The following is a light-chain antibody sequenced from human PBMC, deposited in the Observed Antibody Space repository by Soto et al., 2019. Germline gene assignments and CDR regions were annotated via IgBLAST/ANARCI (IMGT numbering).Light chain of an antibody. CDR2: NVD. V-gene: IGLV2-14*03. J-gene: IGLJ2*01. CDR1: SSDVGGHNY. Sequence: QSALTQVASVSASPGQSITISCTGTSSDVGGHNYVSWYQQHPGKAPKLMIYNVDYRPSGVSNRFSGSKSGNTASLTISGLQAEDEANYYCSSYADSSTVVFGRGTKVTVL. CDR3: SSYADSSTVV.